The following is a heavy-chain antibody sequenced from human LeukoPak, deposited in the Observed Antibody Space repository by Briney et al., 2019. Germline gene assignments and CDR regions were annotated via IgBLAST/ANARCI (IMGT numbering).Heavy chain of an antibody. D-gene: IGHD3-22*01. J-gene: IGHJ4*02. CDR3: AKGDSSGYYAYYFDY. V-gene: IGHV3-11*03. Sequence: GGSLRLSCAASGFTFSDYYMSWIRQAPGKGLEWVSYFTSRTSDTNYVDSVKGRFTISRDNSKNSLYLQMKSLRSEDTALYYCAKGDSSGYYAYYFDYWGQGTLVTASS. CDR2: FTSRTSDT. CDR1: GFTFSDYY.